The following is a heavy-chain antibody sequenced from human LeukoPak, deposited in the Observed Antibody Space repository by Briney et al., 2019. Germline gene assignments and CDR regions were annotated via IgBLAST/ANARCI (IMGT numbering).Heavy chain of an antibody. D-gene: IGHD6-19*01. Sequence: GGSLRLSCAASGFTFSYYGMHWVRQAPDKGLEWVAFLQKDGSDVHYADSVEGRFTISRDNSKNTLYLQMNSLRAEDTAVYYCAKSPPAHGYSSGWYVVHWGQGTLVTVSS. CDR2: LQKDGSDV. J-gene: IGHJ4*02. CDR3: AKSPPAHGYSSGWYVVH. V-gene: IGHV3-30*02. CDR1: GFTFSYYG.